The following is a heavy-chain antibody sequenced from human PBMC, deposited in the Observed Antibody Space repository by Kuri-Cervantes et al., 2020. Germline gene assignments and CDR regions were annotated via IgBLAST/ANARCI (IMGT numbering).Heavy chain of an antibody. Sequence: LSLIYASSGFTFSSYGMHWVRQAPGKGLEWVAVISYDGSNKYYADSVKGRFTISRDNSKNTLYLQMNSLRAEDTAVYYCAKAVSSSSIWDYWGQGTLVTVSS. D-gene: IGHD6-13*01. CDR1: GFTFSSYG. CDR3: AKAVSSSSIWDY. CDR2: ISYDGSNK. J-gene: IGHJ4*02. V-gene: IGHV3-30*18.